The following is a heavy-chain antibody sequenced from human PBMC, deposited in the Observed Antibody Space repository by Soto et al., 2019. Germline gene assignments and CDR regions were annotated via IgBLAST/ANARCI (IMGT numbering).Heavy chain of an antibody. V-gene: IGHV1-69*01. D-gene: IGHD5-18*01. CDR2: LIPIFGTA. Sequence: QVQLVQAGAEVKKPGSSVKVSCKASGGTFSSSAISWVRQAPGQGLEWMGGLIPIFGTANYAQKFQGRVTITADESTSTAYMELSSLRSEDTAVYYCATSVDTAMVSFDYWGQGTLVTVSS. CDR3: ATSVDTAMVSFDY. J-gene: IGHJ4*02. CDR1: GGTFSSSA.